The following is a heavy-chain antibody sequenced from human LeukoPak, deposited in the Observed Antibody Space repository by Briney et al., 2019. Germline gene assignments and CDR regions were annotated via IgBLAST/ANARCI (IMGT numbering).Heavy chain of an antibody. Sequence: GGSLRPSCAASGFSVSSSDMSWVRLTPGKTLEWVSVLYSAGSTNYADTVRGRFSVSRDSSKNTLYLQMHSLTADDTALYYCARGRSTGYSYYYSYGMDVWGQGTTVTVSS. CDR1: GFSVSSSD. V-gene: IGHV3-66*01. D-gene: IGHD2-2*03. CDR2: LYSAGST. CDR3: ARGRSTGYSYYYSYGMDV. J-gene: IGHJ6*02.